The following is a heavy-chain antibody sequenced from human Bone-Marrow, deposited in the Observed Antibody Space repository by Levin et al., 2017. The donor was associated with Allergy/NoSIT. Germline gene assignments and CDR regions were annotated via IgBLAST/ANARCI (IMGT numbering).Heavy chain of an antibody. J-gene: IGHJ4*02. CDR1: GYTFTNYY. CDR3: AKNDVAAFTGLGY. V-gene: IGHV1-46*03. D-gene: IGHD6-13*01. Sequence: PAASVKVSCKASGYTFTNYYMHWVRQAPGQGLEWMGMINPSGGDTTYAQNFQGRVTMTRDTSTSTVYMELISLRSEDTALYYCAKNDVAAFTGLGYWGQGTLVTVSS. CDR2: INPSGGDT.